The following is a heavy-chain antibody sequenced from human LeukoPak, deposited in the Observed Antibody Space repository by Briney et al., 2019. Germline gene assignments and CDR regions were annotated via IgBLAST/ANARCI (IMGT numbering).Heavy chain of an antibody. J-gene: IGHJ4*02. V-gene: IGHV1-46*01. Sequence: ASVKVSCKASGYTFANYYMYWVRQAPGQGLEWMGIINPSGGSTNYAQKFQGRVTMTRDTSTSTVYMEVSSLRSEDTAVYYCASSALIVVVPAAIRFAGPFDYWGQGTLVTVSS. D-gene: IGHD2-2*02. CDR2: INPSGGST. CDR3: ASSALIVVVPAAIRFAGPFDY. CDR1: GYTFANYY.